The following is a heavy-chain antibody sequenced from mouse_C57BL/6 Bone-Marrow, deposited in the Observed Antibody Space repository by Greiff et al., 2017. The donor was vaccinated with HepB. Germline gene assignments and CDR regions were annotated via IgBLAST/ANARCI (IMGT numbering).Heavy chain of an antibody. CDR2: IWSDGST. CDR3: ARHGPGLWAMDY. D-gene: IGHD1-1*02. CDR1: GFSLTSYG. J-gene: IGHJ4*01. Sequence: QVQLKESGPGLVAPSQRLSITCTVSGFSLTSYGVHWVRQPPGKGLEWLVVIWSDGSTTYNSALKSRLSISKDNSKSQVFLKMNSLQTDDTAMYYCARHGPGLWAMDYWGQGTSVTVSS. V-gene: IGHV2-6-1*01.